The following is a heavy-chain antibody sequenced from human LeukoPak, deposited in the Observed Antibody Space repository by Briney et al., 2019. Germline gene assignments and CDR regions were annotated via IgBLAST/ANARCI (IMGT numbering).Heavy chain of an antibody. CDR2: IWYDSSNK. Sequence: GGSLRVSCAASGFTFPSYGMHCVRQAPGKGLEWVAVIWYDSSNKYYGDSVKGRFTISRDNSKNTLYLQMNSLRVEDTAMYYCAREMGLWVGDHRRCIDDWGQGTMVTVSS. CDR1: GFTFPSYG. V-gene: IGHV3-33*01. CDR3: AREMGLWVGDHRRCIDD. J-gene: IGHJ3*01. D-gene: IGHD3-10*01.